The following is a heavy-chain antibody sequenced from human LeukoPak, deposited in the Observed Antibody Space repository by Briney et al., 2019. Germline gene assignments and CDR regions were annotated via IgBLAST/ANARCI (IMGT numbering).Heavy chain of an antibody. CDR1: GFTFSSYG. Sequence: GGSLRLSCAASGFTFSSYGMSWVRQAPGKGLEWVSSIFPSGGEIHYADSVRGRFTISRDNSKSTLSLQMNSLRAEDAAIYYCATYRQVLLPFESWGQGTLVTVSS. V-gene: IGHV3-23*01. D-gene: IGHD2-8*02. CDR3: ATYRQVLLPFES. J-gene: IGHJ4*02. CDR2: IFPSGGEI.